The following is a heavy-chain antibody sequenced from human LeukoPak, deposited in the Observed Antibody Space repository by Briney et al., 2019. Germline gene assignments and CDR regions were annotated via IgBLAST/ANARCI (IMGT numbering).Heavy chain of an antibody. V-gene: IGHV5-51*01. CDR1: GYSFISYW. J-gene: IGHJ4*02. CDR3: ARSSNIAVAGTSFDY. Sequence: GESLKISRKGSGYSFISYWIGWVRQMPGKGLEWMGIIYPGDSDTRYSPSFQGQVTISADKSISTAYLQWSSLKASDTAMYYCARSSNIAVAGTSFDYWGQGTLVTVSS. CDR2: IYPGDSDT. D-gene: IGHD6-19*01.